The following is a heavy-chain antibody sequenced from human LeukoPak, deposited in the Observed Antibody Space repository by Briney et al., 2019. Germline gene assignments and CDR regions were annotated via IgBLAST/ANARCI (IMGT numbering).Heavy chain of an antibody. CDR2: INPNSGGT. CDR3: AKAHYDSSDFEYFQH. Sequence: GASVKVSCKASGYTFSGYYLHWVRQAPGQGLEWMGWINPNSGGTNSAQKFQGRVTMTSDTSISTAYMELSRLRSDDTAVFFCAKAHYDSSDFEYFQHWGQGTLVTVSS. V-gene: IGHV1-2*02. J-gene: IGHJ1*01. CDR1: GYTFSGYY. D-gene: IGHD3-22*01.